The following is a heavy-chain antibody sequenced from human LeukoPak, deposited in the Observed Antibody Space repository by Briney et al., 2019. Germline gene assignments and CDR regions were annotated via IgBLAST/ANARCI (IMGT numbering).Heavy chain of an antibody. Sequence: ASVRVSCKASGYTFTSYGISWVRQAPGQGLEWMGWITDYNRNTYYAQKFQGRVTMTIDTSTSTAYMELRSPRSDDTAVYYCARDTRYSSAWYDNWGQGTLVTVSS. V-gene: IGHV1-18*01. D-gene: IGHD2-15*01. CDR2: ITDYNRNT. CDR1: GYTFTSYG. J-gene: IGHJ5*02. CDR3: ARDTRYSSAWYDN.